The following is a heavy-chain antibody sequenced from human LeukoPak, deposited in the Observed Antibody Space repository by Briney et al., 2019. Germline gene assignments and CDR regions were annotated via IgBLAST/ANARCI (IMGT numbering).Heavy chain of an antibody. D-gene: IGHD6-6*01. Sequence: GGSLRLSCAASGFTVSSNYMSWVRQAPGKGLEWVSVIYSGGSTYYADSVKGRFTISRDNSKNTLYLQMNSLRAEDTAVYYCARERVENQQLVGGNYWGQGTLVTVSS. CDR3: ARERVENQQLVGGNY. CDR2: IYSGGST. CDR1: GFTVSSNY. J-gene: IGHJ4*02. V-gene: IGHV3-66*01.